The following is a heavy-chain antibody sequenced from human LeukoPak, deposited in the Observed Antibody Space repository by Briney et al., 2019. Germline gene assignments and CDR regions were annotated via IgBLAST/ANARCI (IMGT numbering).Heavy chain of an antibody. V-gene: IGHV1-18*01. CDR2: ISAYNGNT. CDR3: ARDLPWYSSSSGRGYFDY. CDR1: GYTFTSLR. Sequence: GASVKVSCKASGYTFTSLRISWVRQAPGQGLEWMRWISAYNGNTNYAQKLQRRVTITTDTSTSRAYMELRSLISDDTAVYYCARDLPWYSSSSGRGYFDYWGQGTLVTVSS. D-gene: IGHD6-6*01. J-gene: IGHJ4*02.